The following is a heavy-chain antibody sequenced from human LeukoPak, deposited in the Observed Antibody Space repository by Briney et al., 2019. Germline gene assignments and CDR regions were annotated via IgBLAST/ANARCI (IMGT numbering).Heavy chain of an antibody. Sequence: SQTLSLTCTVSGGSISSGGYYWSWIRQHPGKGLEWIGCIYYSGSTCYNPSLESRVTISEDTSKNQFSPRLSSMTAADTAVYYCAALLGDGSIDYWGQGTLVTVSS. J-gene: IGHJ4*02. CDR3: AALLGDGSIDY. D-gene: IGHD2-21*02. V-gene: IGHV4-31*03. CDR1: GGSISSGGYY. CDR2: IYYSGST.